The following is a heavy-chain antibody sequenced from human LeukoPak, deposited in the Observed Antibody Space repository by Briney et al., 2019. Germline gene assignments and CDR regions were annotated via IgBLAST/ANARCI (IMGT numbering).Heavy chain of an antibody. D-gene: IGHD4-23*01. Sequence: GASVKVSCKASGYTFTSYDINWVRQATGQGLEWMGWMNPNSGNTGYAQKFQGRVTMTRNTSISTAYMELSSLRSEDTAVYYCARDLYLYGGNPVDYWGQGTLVTVSS. J-gene: IGHJ4*02. V-gene: IGHV1-8*02. CDR3: ARDLYLYGGNPVDY. CDR2: MNPNSGNT. CDR1: GYTFTSYD.